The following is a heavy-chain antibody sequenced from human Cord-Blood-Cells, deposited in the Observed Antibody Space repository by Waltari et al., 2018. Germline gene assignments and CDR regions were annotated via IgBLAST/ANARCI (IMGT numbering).Heavy chain of an antibody. D-gene: IGHD3-10*01. Sequence: QVQLVESGGGVVQPGRSLRLSCAASGFTFSSYGMHWVRQAPGKGLEWVAVISYDGSNKYYADSVKGRFTISRDNSKNTLYLQMNSLRAEDTAVYYCAKDQDYGYFDYWGRGTLVTVSS. CDR1: GFTFSSYG. CDR2: ISYDGSNK. CDR3: AKDQDYGYFDY. V-gene: IGHV3-30*18. J-gene: IGHJ4*02.